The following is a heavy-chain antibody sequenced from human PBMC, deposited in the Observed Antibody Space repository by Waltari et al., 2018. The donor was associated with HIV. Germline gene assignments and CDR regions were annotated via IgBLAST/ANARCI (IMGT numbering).Heavy chain of an antibody. V-gene: IGHV1-69*13. D-gene: IGHD5-12*01. CDR3: AASPERPGFEAPLFFFDY. J-gene: IGHJ4*02. CDR1: RDVFTNFS. CDR2: IPPVFGTT. Sequence: VQLVQSGAEMKKPGSSVRVSCKCSRDVFTNFSFNWLRQAPGQRPEWMADIPPVFGTTDYARKFRDRVTLSPAKSASTIYLDLRSLSSGDTAVYYCAASPERPGFEAPLFFFDYWGQGTLITVSS.